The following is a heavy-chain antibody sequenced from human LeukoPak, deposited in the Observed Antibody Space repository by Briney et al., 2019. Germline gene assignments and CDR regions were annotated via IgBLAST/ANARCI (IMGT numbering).Heavy chain of an antibody. CDR1: GFTFSSYS. D-gene: IGHD6-6*01. CDR3: ARDREYSSSAFDY. Sequence: GGSLRFSCAASGFTFSSYSMNWVRQAPGKGLEWVSYISSSSSTIYYADSVKGRFTISRDNAKNSLYLQMNSLRAEDTAVYYCARDREYSSSAFDYWGQGTLVTVSS. J-gene: IGHJ4*02. V-gene: IGHV3-48*01. CDR2: ISSSSSTI.